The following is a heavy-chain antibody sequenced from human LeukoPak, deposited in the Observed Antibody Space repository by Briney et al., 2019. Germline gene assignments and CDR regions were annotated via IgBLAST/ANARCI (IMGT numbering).Heavy chain of an antibody. D-gene: IGHD3-22*01. J-gene: IGHJ4*02. CDR1: GYTLTELS. Sequence: ASVTVSCKVSGYTLTELSMHWVRQAPGKGLEWMGGFDPEDGETIYAQKFQGRVTMTEDTSTDTAYMELSSLRSEDTAVYYCATLEESPDYDSSGYLNYGGQGTLSPSPQ. CDR2: FDPEDGET. CDR3: ATLEESPDYDSSGYLNY. V-gene: IGHV1-24*01.